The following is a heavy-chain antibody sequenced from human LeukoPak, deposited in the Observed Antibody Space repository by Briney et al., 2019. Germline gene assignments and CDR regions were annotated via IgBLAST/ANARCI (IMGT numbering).Heavy chain of an antibody. V-gene: IGHV3-7*04. Sequence: PGGSLRLSCVGSGFTFCSYWMTWVRQAPGKGLEWVANIKDDGSEKYSVDSVKGRLTISRDNAKNLLYLQMSSLRAEDTAVYYCARARIDYWGQGTLVTVSS. CDR3: ARARIDY. CDR1: GFTFCSYW. J-gene: IGHJ4*02. D-gene: IGHD1-14*01. CDR2: IKDDGSEK.